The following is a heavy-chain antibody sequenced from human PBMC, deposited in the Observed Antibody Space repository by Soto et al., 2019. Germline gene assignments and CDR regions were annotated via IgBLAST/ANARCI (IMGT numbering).Heavy chain of an antibody. Sequence: GGSLRLSCAASGFTFSSHAMHWVRQAPGKGLEWVAVIWYDGSKKYYADSVKGRFTVARDDSKNTLYLQMNSLRAEDTAVYYCATARYNWNPGYWGQGTLVTVSS. CDR2: IWYDGSKK. D-gene: IGHD1-1*01. J-gene: IGHJ4*02. V-gene: IGHV3-33*01. CDR1: GFTFSSHA. CDR3: ATARYNWNPGY.